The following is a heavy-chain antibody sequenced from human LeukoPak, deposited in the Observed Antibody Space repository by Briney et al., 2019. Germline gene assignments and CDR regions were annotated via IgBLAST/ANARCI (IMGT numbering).Heavy chain of an antibody. CDR2: TTNKADSYTT. J-gene: IGHJ4*02. V-gene: IGHV3-72*01. Sequence: PGGSLRLSCAVSGFTLSDHNMDWVRLAPGKGLGWVGRTTNKADSYTTEYAASVKGRFTISRDDSQNSLYLQMNSLKTEDTAVYYCARAPSGLDYWGQGILVTVSS. D-gene: IGHD2-15*01. CDR1: GFTLSDHN. CDR3: ARAPSGLDY.